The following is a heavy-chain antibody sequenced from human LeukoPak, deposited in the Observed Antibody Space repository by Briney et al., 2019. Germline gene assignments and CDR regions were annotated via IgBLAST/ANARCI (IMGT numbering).Heavy chain of an antibody. J-gene: IGHJ4*02. CDR3: AKDGGGYDYYFDY. V-gene: IGHV3-30*18. D-gene: IGHD5-12*01. CDR1: GFTFSSYG. Sequence: PGRSLRLSCAASGFTFSSYGMHWVRQAPGKGLEWVAVISYDGSNKYYADSVKGRFTISRDNSKNTLYLQMNSLRAEDTVVYYCAKDGGGYDYYFDYWGQGTLVTVSS. CDR2: ISYDGSNK.